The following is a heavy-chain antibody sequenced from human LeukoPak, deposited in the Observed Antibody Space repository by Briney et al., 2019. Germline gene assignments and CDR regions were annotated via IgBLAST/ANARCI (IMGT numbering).Heavy chain of an antibody. D-gene: IGHD3-16*02. V-gene: IGHV1-2*06. Sequence: ASVKVSYKASGYTFTGYNMHWVRQAPGQGLEWMGRINPNSGGTNYAQKFQGRVTMTRDTSISTAYMELSRLRSDDTAVYYCARDRYKEAFDIWGQGTMVTVSS. CDR1: GYTFTGYN. CDR3: ARDRYKEAFDI. CDR2: INPNSGGT. J-gene: IGHJ3*02.